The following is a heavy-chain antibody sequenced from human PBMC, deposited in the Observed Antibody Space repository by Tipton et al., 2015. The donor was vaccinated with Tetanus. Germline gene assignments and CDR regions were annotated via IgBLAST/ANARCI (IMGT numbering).Heavy chain of an antibody. CDR3: ARLIVGATTSEYFQH. V-gene: IGHV4-39*01. Sequence: TLSLTCTVSGGSINNGSFYWGWIRQPPGKGLEWIGSVFYSGSSFYNPSLKSRVTMSADTSKNQFSLKLSSVTAADTAVYYCARLIVGATTSEYFQHWGQGTLVTVSS. D-gene: IGHD1-26*01. CDR2: VFYSGSS. CDR1: GGSINNGSFY. J-gene: IGHJ1*01.